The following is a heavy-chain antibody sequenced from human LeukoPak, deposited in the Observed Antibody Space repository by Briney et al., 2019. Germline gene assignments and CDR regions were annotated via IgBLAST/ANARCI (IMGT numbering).Heavy chain of an antibody. J-gene: IGHJ4*02. CDR3: AKGTTVTAPFDY. V-gene: IGHV3-9*01. CDR2: ISWNSGSI. CDR1: GFTFDDYA. Sequence: SLRLSCAASGFTFDDYAMHWVRQAPGKGLEWVSGISWNSGSIGYADSVKGRFTISRDNAKNSLYLQMNSLRAEDTALYYCAKGTTVTAPFDYWGQGTLVTVSS. D-gene: IGHD4-17*01.